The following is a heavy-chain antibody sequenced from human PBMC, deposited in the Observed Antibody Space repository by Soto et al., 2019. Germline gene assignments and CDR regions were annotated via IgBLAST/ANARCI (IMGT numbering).Heavy chain of an antibody. Sequence: ASVKVSCKASGYTFTSYGISWVRQAPGQGLEWKGWISAYNGNTNYAQKLQGRVTMTTDTSTSTAYMELRSLRSDDTAVYYCARRMVRGVIIPWAFDIWGQGTMVTVSS. D-gene: IGHD3-10*01. CDR1: GYTFTSYG. J-gene: IGHJ3*02. V-gene: IGHV1-18*01. CDR3: ARRMVRGVIIPWAFDI. CDR2: ISAYNGNT.